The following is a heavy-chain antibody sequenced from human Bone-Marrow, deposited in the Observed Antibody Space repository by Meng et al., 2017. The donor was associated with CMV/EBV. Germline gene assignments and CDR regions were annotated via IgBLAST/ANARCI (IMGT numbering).Heavy chain of an antibody. Sequence: GESLKISCAASGFTFSDYYMSWIRQAPGKGLGWVSYISSSGSTIYYADSVKGRFTISRENAKNTLYLEINSLRAEDTAVYYCAKDEANDYVAAAVDYWGQGTLVTVSS. J-gene: IGHJ4*02. CDR1: GFTFSDYY. V-gene: IGHV3-11*01. D-gene: IGHD4/OR15-4a*01. CDR3: AKDEANDYVAAAVDY. CDR2: ISSSGSTI.